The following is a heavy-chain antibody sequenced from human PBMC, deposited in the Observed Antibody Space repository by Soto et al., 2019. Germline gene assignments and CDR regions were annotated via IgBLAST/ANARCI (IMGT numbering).Heavy chain of an antibody. CDR2: ISYDGSNK. Sequence: SLRLSCAASGFTFSSYGMHWVRQAPGKGLEWVAVISYDGSNKYYADSVKGRFTISRDNSKNTLYLQMNSLRAEDTAVYYCAKGRLVGWFDPWGQGTLVTVSS. V-gene: IGHV3-30*18. CDR3: AKGRLVGWFDP. J-gene: IGHJ5*02. D-gene: IGHD2-2*01. CDR1: GFTFSSYG.